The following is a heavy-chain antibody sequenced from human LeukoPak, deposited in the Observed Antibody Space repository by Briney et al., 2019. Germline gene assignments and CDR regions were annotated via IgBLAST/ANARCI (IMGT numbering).Heavy chain of an antibody. CDR1: GFTFSSYA. V-gene: IGHV3-23*01. CDR2: ISGSGDST. J-gene: IGHJ4*02. D-gene: IGHD1-26*01. Sequence: GGSLRLSCAASGFTFSSYAMSWVRQAPGKGLAWVSTISGSGDSTYYIDSVKGRFTVSRDDSRNTLYLQMNSLRAEDTAVYYCAREGGGSYLSVGIDYWGQGTLVTVSS. CDR3: AREGGGSYLSVGIDY.